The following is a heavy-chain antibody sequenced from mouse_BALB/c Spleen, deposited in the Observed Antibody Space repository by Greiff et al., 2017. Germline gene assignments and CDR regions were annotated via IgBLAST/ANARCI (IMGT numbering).Heavy chain of an antibody. J-gene: IGHJ4*01. CDR2: IYPGDGDT. D-gene: IGHD3-1*01. V-gene: IGHV1-87*01. CDR3: ARSGYRGAMDY. CDR1: GYTFTSYW. Sequence: VQRVESGAELARPGASVKLSCKASGYTFTSYWMQWVKQRPGQGLEWIGAIYPGDGDTRYTQKFKGKATLTADKSSSTAYMQLSSLASEDSAVYYCARSGYRGAMDYWGQGTSVTVSS.